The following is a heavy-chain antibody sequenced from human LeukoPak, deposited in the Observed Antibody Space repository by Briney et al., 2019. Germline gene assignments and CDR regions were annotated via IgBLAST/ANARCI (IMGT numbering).Heavy chain of an antibody. D-gene: IGHD3-10*01. CDR1: GYTFTSYG. V-gene: IGHV1-18*01. CDR2: ISAYNGNT. CDR3: ARDYYYGSGSYLYYFDY. Sequence: GASVKVSCKASGYTFTSYGISWVRQAPGQGLEWMGWISAYNGNTNYAQKLQGRVNMTTDTSTSTAYMELRSLRSDDTAVYYCARDYYYGSGSYLYYFDYWGQGTLVTVSS. J-gene: IGHJ4*02.